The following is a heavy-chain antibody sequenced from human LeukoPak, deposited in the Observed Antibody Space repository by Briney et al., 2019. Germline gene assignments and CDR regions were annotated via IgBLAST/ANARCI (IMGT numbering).Heavy chain of an antibody. Sequence: GGSLRLSCAASGFTFSSYAMHWVRQAPGKGLEWVAVISYDGSNKYYADSVKGRFTISRDNSKNTLYLQMNSLRAEDTAVCYCARHAFDIWGQGTMVTVSS. V-gene: IGHV3-30-3*01. CDR2: ISYDGSNK. J-gene: IGHJ3*02. CDR1: GFTFSSYA. CDR3: ARHAFDI.